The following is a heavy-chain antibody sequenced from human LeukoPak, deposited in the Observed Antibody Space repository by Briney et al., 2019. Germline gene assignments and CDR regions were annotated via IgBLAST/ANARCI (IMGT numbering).Heavy chain of an antibody. D-gene: IGHD3-22*01. CDR1: GFPFSSDA. CDR2: ISGSTGST. J-gene: IGHJ4*02. Sequence: GGSLRLSCAGSGFPFSSDAMNWVRQAPGKGLEWVASISGSTGSTQYADSVKGRFTVSRDNSKNTLYLQMNSLRAEDTAVYYCASQAYSYDSSGYLRWGQGTLVTVSS. V-gene: IGHV3-23*01. CDR3: ASQAYSYDSSGYLR.